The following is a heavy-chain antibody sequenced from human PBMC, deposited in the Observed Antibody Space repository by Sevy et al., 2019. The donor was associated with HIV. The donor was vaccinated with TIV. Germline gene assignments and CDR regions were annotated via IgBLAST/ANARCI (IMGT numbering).Heavy chain of an antibody. CDR1: GFTFNTYS. Sequence: QLGGTLRLSCAASGFTFNTYSLIWVRQTPGKGLEWLSFIGTAAGVTYYADSVKGRFTISRDNVKNSLYLQMNSLRDEDTAVYYCARCPGHYSIDYWGQGTLVTVSS. CDR3: ARCPGHYSIDY. D-gene: IGHD2-21*01. J-gene: IGHJ4*02. CDR2: IGTAAGVT. V-gene: IGHV3-48*02.